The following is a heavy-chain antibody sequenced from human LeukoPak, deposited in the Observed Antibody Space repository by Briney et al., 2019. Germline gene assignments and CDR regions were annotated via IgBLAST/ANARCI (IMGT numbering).Heavy chain of an antibody. V-gene: IGHV3-23*01. Sequence: PGGSLRLSCAASGFTFSSYAMSWVRQAPGKGLEWVSAISGSGGSTYYADSVKGRFTISRDNSKSTLYLQMNSLRAEDTAVYYCANQRESETYNYDSSGYYYVFYWGQGTLVTVSS. CDR1: GFTFSSYA. J-gene: IGHJ4*02. CDR3: ANQRESETYNYDSSGYYYVFY. D-gene: IGHD3-22*01. CDR2: ISGSGGST.